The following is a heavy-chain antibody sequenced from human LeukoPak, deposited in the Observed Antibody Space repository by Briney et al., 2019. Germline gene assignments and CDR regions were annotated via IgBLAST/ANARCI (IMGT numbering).Heavy chain of an antibody. CDR3: ARDDCSSISCYHNWFDP. J-gene: IGHJ5*02. Sequence: GGSLRLSCAASGFTFSSYGMSWVRQAPGKGLEGVADIKQDGSEKYYVDSVKGRFTISRDNAKNSLYLQMNSLRAEDTAVYYCARDDCSSISCYHNWFDPWGQGTLVTVSS. CDR1: GFTFSSYG. D-gene: IGHD2-2*01. CDR2: IKQDGSEK. V-gene: IGHV3-7*01.